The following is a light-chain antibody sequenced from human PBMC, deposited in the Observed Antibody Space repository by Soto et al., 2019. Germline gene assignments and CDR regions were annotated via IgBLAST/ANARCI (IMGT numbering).Light chain of an antibody. CDR2: EVS. V-gene: IGLV2-14*01. CDR3: SSYTSSNTLV. J-gene: IGLJ2*01. Sequence: QSALTQPASVSGSPGQSITISCTGTSSDFGAYNNVSWYQQHPGKAPKLLIYEVSHRPSGVSNRFSGSKSGNTASLTISGLQDDDEADYYCSSYTSSNTLVFGGGTKLTVL. CDR1: SSDFGAYNN.